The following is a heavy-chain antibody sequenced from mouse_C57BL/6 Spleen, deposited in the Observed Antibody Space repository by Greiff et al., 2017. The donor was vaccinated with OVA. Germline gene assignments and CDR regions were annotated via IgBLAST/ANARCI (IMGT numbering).Heavy chain of an antibody. Sequence: VMLVESGAELVKPGASVKISCKASGYAFSSYWMNWVKQRPGKGLEWIGQIYPGDGDTNYNGKFKGKATLTADKSSSTAYMQLSSLTSEDSAVYFCARSDYYGTDYWGQGTTLTVSS. D-gene: IGHD1-1*01. CDR2: IYPGDGDT. V-gene: IGHV1-80*01. J-gene: IGHJ2*01. CDR1: GYAFSSYW. CDR3: ARSDYYGTDY.